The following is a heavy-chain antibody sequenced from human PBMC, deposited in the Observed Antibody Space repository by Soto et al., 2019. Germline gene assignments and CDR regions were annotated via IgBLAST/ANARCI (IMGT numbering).Heavy chain of an antibody. CDR3: AKARDQQWVRLPFDY. D-gene: IGHD6-19*01. J-gene: IGHJ4*02. Sequence: EVQLLESGGGLVQPGGSLRLSCVGSGFFFSSYTMTWVRQAPGKGLEWVSSFSATSENTYYADSVRGSFTISRDNSKNTLFLQMNSLTAEDTAMYYCAKARDQQWVRLPFDYWGQGILVIVSS. CDR2: FSATSENT. CDR1: GFFFSSYT. V-gene: IGHV3-23*01.